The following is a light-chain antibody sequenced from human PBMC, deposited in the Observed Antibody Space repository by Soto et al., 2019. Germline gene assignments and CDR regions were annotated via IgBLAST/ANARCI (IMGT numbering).Light chain of an antibody. CDR3: QKYNNWPRT. CDR2: GES. J-gene: IGKJ1*01. CDR1: QSVSSY. V-gene: IGKV3-15*01. Sequence: VLTQSPATLSLSPGERATLSCRASQSVSSYLAWYQQKTGQAPRLLIYGESTRATGIPDRFSGSGSGTEINLTISRLQSEDFAVYYCQKYNNWPRTCGQGTKVDIK.